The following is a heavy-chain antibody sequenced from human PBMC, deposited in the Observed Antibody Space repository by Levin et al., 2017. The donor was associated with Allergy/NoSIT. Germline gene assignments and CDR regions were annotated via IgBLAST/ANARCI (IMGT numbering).Heavy chain of an antibody. CDR2: INYRGGT. CDR3: ARNRIIVSGGKDYYYGMDV. V-gene: IGHV4-61*01. CDR1: GGSVSSGTYY. D-gene: IGHD5/OR15-5a*01. J-gene: IGHJ6*02. Sequence: PSETLSFTCTVSGGSVSSGTYYWSWIRQPPGKGLEWIGYINYRGGTNYNPSLKSRVTISVDTSKNEFSLKLTSVTAADTAVYYCARNRIIVSGGKDYYYGMDVWGQGTTVTVSS.